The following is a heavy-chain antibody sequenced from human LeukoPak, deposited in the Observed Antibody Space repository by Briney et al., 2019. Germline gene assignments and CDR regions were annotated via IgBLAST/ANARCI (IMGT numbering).Heavy chain of an antibody. D-gene: IGHD2-15*01. CDR1: GVSFSGYS. V-gene: IGHV4-34*01. CDR2: INESEST. CDR3: VRHSPLVAATVAFDF. J-gene: IGHJ3*01. Sequence: SETLSFTCAVYGVSFSGYSWSWIRQPPGEGLEWIGEINESESTNYKSSLKSRVTISVDTSKRQLSLKLTSVTAADTAVYYCVRHSPLVAATVAFDFWGQGTMITVSS.